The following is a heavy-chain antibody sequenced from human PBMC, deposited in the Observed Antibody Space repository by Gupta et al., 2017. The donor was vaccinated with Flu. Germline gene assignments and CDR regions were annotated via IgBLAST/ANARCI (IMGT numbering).Heavy chain of an antibody. Sequence: GKGLEWVSGISGTGASTYYADSVEGRFTISRDNSKNTLFLQLNSLSPEDTAVYYCAKDQEAVEYDSNGYHYTQYYYYGVDVWGLGTTVTVSS. D-gene: IGHD3-22*01. CDR2: ISGTGAST. V-gene: IGHV3-23*01. CDR3: AKDQEAVEYDSNGYHYTQYYYYGVDV. J-gene: IGHJ6*02.